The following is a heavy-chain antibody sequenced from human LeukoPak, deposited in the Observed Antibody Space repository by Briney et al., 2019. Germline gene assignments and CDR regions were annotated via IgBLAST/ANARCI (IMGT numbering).Heavy chain of an antibody. CDR3: AKDASPTVTTAYWYFDL. CDR1: GXTFSSYG. J-gene: IGHJ2*01. Sequence: PGGSLRLSCAASGXTFSSYGMHWVRQAPGKGLEWVAVISYDGSNKYYADSVKGRFTISRDNSKNTLYLQMNSLRAEDTAVYYCAKDASPTVTTAYWYFDLWGRGTLVTVSS. V-gene: IGHV3-30*18. CDR2: ISYDGSNK. D-gene: IGHD4-17*01.